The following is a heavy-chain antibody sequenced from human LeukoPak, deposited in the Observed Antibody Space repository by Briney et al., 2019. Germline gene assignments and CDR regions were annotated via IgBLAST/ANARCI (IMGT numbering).Heavy chain of an antibody. J-gene: IGHJ3*02. Sequence: SETLSLTCAVYGGSFSGYCWSWIRQPPGKGLEWIGEINHSGSTNYNPSLKSRVTISVDTSKNQFSLKLSSVTAADTAVYYCAKAPGIAAAGTAFDIWGQGTMVTVSS. CDR1: GGSFSGYC. V-gene: IGHV4-34*01. D-gene: IGHD6-13*01. CDR2: INHSGST. CDR3: AKAPGIAAAGTAFDI.